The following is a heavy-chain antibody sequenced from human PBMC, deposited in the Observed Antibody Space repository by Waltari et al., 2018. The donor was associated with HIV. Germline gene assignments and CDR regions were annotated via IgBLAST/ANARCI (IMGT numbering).Heavy chain of an antibody. CDR1: GFPFSVHW. CDR3: VRDGMVATFDH. V-gene: IGHV3-74*01. D-gene: IGHD5-12*01. CDR2: IDSAGSRI. J-gene: IGHJ4*02. Sequence: EVQLVESGGDLVQPGGSLRLSCAASGFPFSVHWMHWVRQVPGKGLVGVARIDSAGSRISYADSVKGRFSISRDNAENTLYLQMNSLRVEDTAVYYCVRDGMVATFDHWGQGTLVTVSS.